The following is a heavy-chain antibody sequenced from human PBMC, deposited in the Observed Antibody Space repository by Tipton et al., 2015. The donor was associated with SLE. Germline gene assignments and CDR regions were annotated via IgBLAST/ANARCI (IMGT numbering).Heavy chain of an antibody. CDR1: GGSFSGYY. J-gene: IGHJ4*02. D-gene: IGHD5-18*01. CDR2: IYYSGST. Sequence: TLSLTCAVYGGSFSGYYWSWIRQPPGKGLEWIGSIYYSGSTYYNPSLKSRVAISVDTSKNQFSLKLSSVTAADTAVYYCARRFYVDTAMVDYWGQGTLVTVSS. CDR3: ARRFYVDTAMVDY. V-gene: IGHV4-34*01.